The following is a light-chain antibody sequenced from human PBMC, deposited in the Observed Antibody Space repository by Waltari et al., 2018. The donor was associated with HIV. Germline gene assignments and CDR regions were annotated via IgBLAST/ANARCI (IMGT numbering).Light chain of an antibody. J-gene: IGLJ2*01. Sequence: QSALSQPASVSGSFGQSIPISCTGTSSDVGGYQYVSWYQQQPGKAPKLLISEVSNRPSGVSSRFSGSKSGNTASLTIFWLQAEDEADYYCSSYTNRDTVVFGGGTKLTVV. CDR3: SSYTNRDTVV. V-gene: IGLV2-14*03. CDR1: SSDVGGYQY. CDR2: EVS.